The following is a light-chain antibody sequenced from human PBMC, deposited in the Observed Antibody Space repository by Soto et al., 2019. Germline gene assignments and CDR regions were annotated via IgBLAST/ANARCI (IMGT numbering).Light chain of an antibody. CDR2: GAS. CDR1: QSVTSK. V-gene: IGKV3-20*01. CDR3: QQYGGSPIT. Sequence: EVVLTQSPGTLSLSPGDRATLSCRASQSVTSKLAWYQQKPGQAPRLLISGASNRATGIPDRFSGSGSGTDFTLTISRLEPDDFALYFCQQYGGSPITFGLGTRLEI. J-gene: IGKJ5*01.